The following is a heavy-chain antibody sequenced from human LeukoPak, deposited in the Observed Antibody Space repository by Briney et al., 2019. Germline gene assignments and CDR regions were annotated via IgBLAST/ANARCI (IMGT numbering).Heavy chain of an antibody. CDR2: ISAYNGNT. J-gene: IGHJ4*02. V-gene: IGHV1-18*04. CDR3: ARGAPYSSSWEFDY. Sequence: ASVKVSCKASGYTFTSYGISWVRQAPGQELEWMGWISAYNGNTNYAQKLQGRVTMTTDTSTSTAYMELRSLRSDDTAVYYCARGAPYSSSWEFDYWGQGTLVTVSS. D-gene: IGHD6-13*01. CDR1: GYTFTSYG.